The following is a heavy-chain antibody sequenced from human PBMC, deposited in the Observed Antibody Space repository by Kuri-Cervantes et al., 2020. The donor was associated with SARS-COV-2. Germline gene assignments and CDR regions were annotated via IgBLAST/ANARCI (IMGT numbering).Heavy chain of an antibody. V-gene: IGHV4-59*11. CDR3: ARVPTPYYYYYMDV. CDR1: GGSISSHY. D-gene: IGHD4-17*01. CDR2: IYYSGST. J-gene: IGHJ6*03. Sequence: SETLSLTCTVSGGSISSHYWSWIRQPPGKGLEWIGYIYYSGSTNYNPSLKSRVTISADTSKNQFSLKLSSVTAADTAVYYCARVPTPYYYYYMDVWGKGTTVTVSS.